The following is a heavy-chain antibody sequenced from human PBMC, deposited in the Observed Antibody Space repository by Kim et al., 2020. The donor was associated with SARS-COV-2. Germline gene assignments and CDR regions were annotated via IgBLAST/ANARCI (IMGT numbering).Heavy chain of an antibody. D-gene: IGHD2-21*02. J-gene: IGHJ4*02. Sequence: GGSLRLSCAASGFTFSSYAMHWVRQAPGKGLEWVAVISYDGSNKYYADSVKGRFTISRDNSKNTLYLQMNSLRAEDTAVYYCARGLRLTGLDYWGQGTLVTVSS. CDR2: ISYDGSNK. V-gene: IGHV3-30*04. CDR1: GFTFSSYA. CDR3: ARGLRLTGLDY.